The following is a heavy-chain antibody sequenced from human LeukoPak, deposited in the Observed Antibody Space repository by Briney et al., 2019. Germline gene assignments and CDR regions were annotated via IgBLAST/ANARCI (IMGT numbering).Heavy chain of an antibody. V-gene: IGHV4-61*01. CDR3: AREDSAVYDSSGYYGY. CDR2: IYYSGST. CDR1: GGSVSSGSYY. J-gene: IGHJ4*02. D-gene: IGHD3-22*01. Sequence: PSETLSLTCTVSGGSVSSGSYYWSWIRQPPGKGLEWIGYIYYSGSTNYNPSLKSRVTISVDTSKNQFSLKLSSVTAADTAVYYSAREDSAVYDSSGYYGYWGQGTLVTVSS.